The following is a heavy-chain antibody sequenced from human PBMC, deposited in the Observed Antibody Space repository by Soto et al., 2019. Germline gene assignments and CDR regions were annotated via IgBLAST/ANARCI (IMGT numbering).Heavy chain of an antibody. J-gene: IGHJ4*02. CDR3: ATQVSTVVTPFDY. D-gene: IGHD2-21*02. CDR2: ISSSSSYI. V-gene: IGHV3-21*01. CDR1: GFTFSSYS. Sequence: PVVSLRLSCAASGFTFSSYSMNWVRQAPGKGLEWVSSISSSSSYIYYADSVKGRFTISRDNAESSLHLQMNGLTDDATAVYYCATQVSTVVTPFDYRGQGALVTASS.